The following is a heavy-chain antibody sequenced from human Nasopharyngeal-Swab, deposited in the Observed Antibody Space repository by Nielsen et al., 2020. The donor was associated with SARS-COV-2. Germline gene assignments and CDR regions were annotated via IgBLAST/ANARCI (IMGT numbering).Heavy chain of an antibody. J-gene: IGHJ3*02. Sequence: VRQAPGKGLEWMGRIDPSDSYTNYSPSFQGHVTISADKSISTAYLQWSSLKASDTAMYYCASRRFEYSSDPSRAFDIWGQGTMVTVSS. CDR3: ASRRFEYSSDPSRAFDI. CDR2: IDPSDSYT. D-gene: IGHD6-6*01. V-gene: IGHV5-10-1*01.